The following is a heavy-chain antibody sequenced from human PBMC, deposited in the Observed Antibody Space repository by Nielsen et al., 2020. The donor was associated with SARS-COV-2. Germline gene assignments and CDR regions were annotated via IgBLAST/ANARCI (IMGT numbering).Heavy chain of an antibody. CDR2: ISYDGSNK. V-gene: IGHV3-30*04. CDR3: ARVKQQLVA. CDR1: GFTFSSYA. J-gene: IGHJ5*02. D-gene: IGHD6-13*01. Sequence: GGSLRLSCAASGFTFSSYAMHWVRQAPGKGLEWVAVISYDGSNKYYADSVKGRFTISRDNSKNTLYLQMNSLRAEDTAVYYCARVKQQLVAWGQGTLVTVSS.